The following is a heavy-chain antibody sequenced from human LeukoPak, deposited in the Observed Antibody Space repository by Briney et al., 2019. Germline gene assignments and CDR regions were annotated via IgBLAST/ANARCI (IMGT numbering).Heavy chain of an antibody. CDR2: INHSGST. D-gene: IGHD5-18*01. Sequence: SETLSLTCAVYGGSFSGYYWGWIRQPPGKGLEWIGEINHSGSTNYNPSLKSRVTISVDTSKNQFSLKLSSVTAADTAVYYCAREERGYGYGYKYYFDYWGQGTLVTVSS. CDR1: GGSFSGYY. CDR3: AREERGYGYGYKYYFDY. V-gene: IGHV4-34*01. J-gene: IGHJ4*02.